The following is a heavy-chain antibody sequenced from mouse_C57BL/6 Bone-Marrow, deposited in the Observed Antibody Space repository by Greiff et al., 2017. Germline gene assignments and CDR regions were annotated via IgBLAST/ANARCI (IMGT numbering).Heavy chain of an antibody. J-gene: IGHJ4*01. V-gene: IGHV1-81*01. CDR2: INPRSGNT. D-gene: IGHD2-13*01. CDR3: ARDMDGDYVYAMDY. CDR1: GYTFTSYG. Sequence: QVQLQQSGAELARPGASVKLSCKASGYTFTSYGISWVKQSTGQGLEWIGEINPRSGNTYYNEKFKGKATLTAAKSSSTAYMELRSLTSEDSAVYFCARDMDGDYVYAMDYWGQGTAVTVSS.